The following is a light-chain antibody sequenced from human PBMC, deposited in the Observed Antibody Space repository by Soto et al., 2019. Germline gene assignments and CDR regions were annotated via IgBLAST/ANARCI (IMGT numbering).Light chain of an antibody. J-gene: IGLJ2*01. Sequence: QSALTQPASVSGSPGQSITISCTGTSSDVGGYNYVSWYQQHPGKAPKLMIYDVSNRPSGVSYRFSGSKSGKTASLTISGLQAEDDSDYYCSSYTSSGALVFGGGTKLTVL. CDR1: SSDVGGYNY. CDR3: SSYTSSGALV. CDR2: DVS. V-gene: IGLV2-14*03.